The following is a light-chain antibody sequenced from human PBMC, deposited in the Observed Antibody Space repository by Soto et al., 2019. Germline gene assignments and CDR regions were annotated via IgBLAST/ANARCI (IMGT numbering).Light chain of an antibody. CDR1: QSVLYSSNNKNY. J-gene: IGKJ4*01. CDR2: WAS. Sequence: DIVMTESPDSLSVSLGRSAAINCKSSQSVLYSSNNKNYLAWYQQKPGQPPKLLIYWASTRESGVPDRFSGSGSGTDFTLTISSLQAEDVAVYYCQQYYSTPLTFGGGTKV. V-gene: IGKV4-1*01. CDR3: QQYYSTPLT.